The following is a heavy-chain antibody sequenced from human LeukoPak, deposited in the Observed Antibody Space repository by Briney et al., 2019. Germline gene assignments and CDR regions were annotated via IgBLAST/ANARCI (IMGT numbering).Heavy chain of an antibody. V-gene: IGHV1-18*01. Sequence: ASVKVSCKASGYKFNTYGISWVRQAPGQGLEWMGWISAYNGKTDYAQKFQGRVTMTTDTSTSTAYMELRSLRSDDTAVYYCARWLQLFNAFDIWGQGTMVTVSS. CDR1: GYKFNTYG. CDR3: ARWLQLFNAFDI. J-gene: IGHJ3*02. D-gene: IGHD5-24*01. CDR2: ISAYNGKT.